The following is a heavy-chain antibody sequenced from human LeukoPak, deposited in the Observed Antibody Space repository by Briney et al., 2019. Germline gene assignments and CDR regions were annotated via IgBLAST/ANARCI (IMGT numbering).Heavy chain of an antibody. J-gene: IGHJ6*02. CDR2: IIPIFGTA. V-gene: IGHV1-69*13. Sequence: SVKVSCKASGGTFSSYAISWVRQAPGQGLEWMGGIIPIFGTANYAQKFQGRVTITADESTSTAHMELSSLRSEDTAVYYCARDHKYDSHYGMGVWGQGTTVTVSS. D-gene: IGHD3-3*01. CDR3: ARDHKYDSHYGMGV. CDR1: GGTFSSYA.